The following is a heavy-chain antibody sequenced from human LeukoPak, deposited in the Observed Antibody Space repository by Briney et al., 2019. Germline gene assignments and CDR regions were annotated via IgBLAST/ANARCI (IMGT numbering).Heavy chain of an antibody. J-gene: IGHJ4*02. V-gene: IGHV4-34*01. CDR1: GGSFSGYY. CDR2: INHSGST. Sequence: SGTLSLTCAVYGGSFSGYYWSWIRQPPGKGLEWIGEINHSGSTNYNPSLKSRVTISVDTSKNQFSLKLSSVTAEDTAVYYCARGKSGNFDYWGQGTLVTVSS. CDR3: ARGKSGNFDY.